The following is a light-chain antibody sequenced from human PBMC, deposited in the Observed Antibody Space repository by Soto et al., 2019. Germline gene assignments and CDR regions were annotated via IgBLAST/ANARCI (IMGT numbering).Light chain of an antibody. CDR3: QQSYSAPLT. CDR2: AAS. V-gene: IGKV1-39*01. Sequence: DLQMTQSPSSLSASVGDRVTITCRTSQNIRSYLNWYQQKPGKAPKLLIYAASSLQSGVPSRFSGSGSGTDFTLTISSLQPEDFATFYCQQSYSAPLTFGGGTNVEIK. CDR1: QNIRSY. J-gene: IGKJ4*01.